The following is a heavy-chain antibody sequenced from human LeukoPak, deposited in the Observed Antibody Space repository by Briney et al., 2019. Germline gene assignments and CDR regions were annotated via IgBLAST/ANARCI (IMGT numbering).Heavy chain of an antibody. CDR2: IYYSGST. D-gene: IGHD1/OR15-1a*01. V-gene: IGHV4-39*07. Sequence: PSQTLSLTCTVSGGSISSSSYYWGWIRQPPGKGLEWIGSIYYSGSTYYNPSLKSRVTISVDTSKNQFSLKLSSVTAADTAVYYCARVVEQIPIGWGQGTMVTVSS. CDR1: GGSISSSSYY. CDR3: ARVVEQIPIG. J-gene: IGHJ3*01.